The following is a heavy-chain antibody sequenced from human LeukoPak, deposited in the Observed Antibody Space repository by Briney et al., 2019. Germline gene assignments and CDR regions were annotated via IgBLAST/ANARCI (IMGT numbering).Heavy chain of an antibody. V-gene: IGHV4-4*09. CDR3: GRQGVDFQQLLGYYYYYMDV. D-gene: IGHD6-13*01. CDR2: IYTSGRT. J-gene: IGHJ6*03. CDR1: GGSISSYY. Sequence: SETLSLTCTVSGGSISSYYWSWIRQPPGKGLEWIGYIYTSGRTNYNPSLKSRVTISVDTSKSQFSLKLVSATAADTTVYYCGRQGVDFQQLLGYYYYYMDVWGKGTTVTVSS.